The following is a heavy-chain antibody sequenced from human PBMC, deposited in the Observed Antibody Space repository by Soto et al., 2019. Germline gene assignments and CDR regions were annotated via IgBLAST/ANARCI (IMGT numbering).Heavy chain of an antibody. J-gene: IGHJ6*02. D-gene: IGHD1-26*01. CDR2: ISYDGSNK. CDR3: AKDGSDYLYYYYGMDV. Sequence: QVQLVESGGGVVQPGRSLRLSCAASGFTFSSYGMHWVRQAPGKGLEWVAVISYDGSNKYYADSVKGRFTISRDNSKNTLYLQMNSLRAEDTAVYYCAKDGSDYLYYYYGMDVWGQGTTVTVSS. V-gene: IGHV3-30*18. CDR1: GFTFSSYG.